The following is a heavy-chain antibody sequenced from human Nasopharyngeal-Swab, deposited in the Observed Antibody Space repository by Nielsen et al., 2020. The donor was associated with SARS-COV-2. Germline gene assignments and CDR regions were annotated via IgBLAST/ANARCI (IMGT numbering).Heavy chain of an antibody. V-gene: IGHV3-33*01. J-gene: IGHJ4*02. CDR2: IWYDGSNK. CDR1: GFTFSSYG. Sequence: GESLKISCAASGFTFSSYGMHWVRQAPGKGLEWVAVIWYDGSNKYYADSVKGRFTISIDNSKNTLYLQMNSLRAEDTAVYYCARDLGGAAAGTDYWGQGTLVTVSS. CDR3: ARDLGGAAAGTDY. D-gene: IGHD6-13*01.